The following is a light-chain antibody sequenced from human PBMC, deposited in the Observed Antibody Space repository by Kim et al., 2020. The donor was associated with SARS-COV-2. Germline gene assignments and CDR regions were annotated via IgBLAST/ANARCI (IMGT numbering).Light chain of an antibody. CDR3: QQYDSLPRT. Sequence: PGERVTRPCRASRSFSRNFAGYRQRPGQPPRLLFYGASTRATGIPARFSGSGSGTDFTLTITGLQSEDFAIYYCQQYDSLPRTFGQGTKVDIK. J-gene: IGKJ1*01. CDR2: GAS. CDR1: RSFSRN. V-gene: IGKV3-15*01.